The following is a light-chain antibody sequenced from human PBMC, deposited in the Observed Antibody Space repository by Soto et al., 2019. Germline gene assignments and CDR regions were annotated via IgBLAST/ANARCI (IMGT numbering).Light chain of an antibody. CDR3: QQYGRSPWT. Sequence: EIVLTQSPGTLSLSPGERATLSCRASQSVSSSYLAWYQQKPGQAPRPLIYGASSRAIGVPPRFSGSGSGIDFTLTISRLEPEDFVVYYCQQYGRSPWTLGQGTKVEIK. CDR1: QSVSSSY. CDR2: GAS. V-gene: IGKV3-20*01. J-gene: IGKJ1*01.